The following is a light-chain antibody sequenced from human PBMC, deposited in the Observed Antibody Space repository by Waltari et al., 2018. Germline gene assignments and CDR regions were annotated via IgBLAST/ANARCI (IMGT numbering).Light chain of an antibody. J-gene: IGLJ2*01. Sequence: QSVLTQPPSVSGATGQRVPISCSGSTSHIGAGYDVHWYQQLPGTAPKLLIHANNGRPSGVPDRFSGSKSGTSASLAITGLQPEDEADYYCQSYDTSLSALVFGGGTKLTVL. CDR3: QSYDTSLSALV. CDR2: ANN. V-gene: IGLV1-40*01. CDR1: TSHIGAGYD.